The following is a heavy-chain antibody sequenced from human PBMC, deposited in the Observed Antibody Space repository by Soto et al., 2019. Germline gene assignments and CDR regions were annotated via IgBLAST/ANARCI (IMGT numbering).Heavy chain of an antibody. CDR2: ISYDGSNK. CDR3: ARDCIDESQQWLVGGWFDP. Sequence: QVQLVESGGGVVQPGRSLRLSCAASGFTFSSYAMHWVRQAPGKGLEWVAVISYDGSNKYYADSVKGRFTISRDNSKNTLYLQMNSLRAEDTAVYYCARDCIDESQQWLVGGWFDPWGQGTLVTVSS. J-gene: IGHJ5*02. D-gene: IGHD6-19*01. CDR1: GFTFSSYA. V-gene: IGHV3-30-3*01.